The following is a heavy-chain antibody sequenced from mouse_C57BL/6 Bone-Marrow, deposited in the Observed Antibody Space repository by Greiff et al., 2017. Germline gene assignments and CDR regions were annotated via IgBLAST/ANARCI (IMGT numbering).Heavy chain of an antibody. V-gene: IGHV1-64*01. CDR2: IHPNSGST. CDR1: GYTFTSYW. J-gene: IGHJ1*03. D-gene: IGHD1-1*01. Sequence: QVQLQQSGAELVKPGASVKLSCKASGYTFTSYWMHWVKQRPGQGLEWIGMIHPNSGSTNYNEKFKSKATLTVDKSSSTAYMQLSSLTSEDSAVYYCARGTTVGYWYFDVWGTGTTGTVSS. CDR3: ARGTTVGYWYFDV.